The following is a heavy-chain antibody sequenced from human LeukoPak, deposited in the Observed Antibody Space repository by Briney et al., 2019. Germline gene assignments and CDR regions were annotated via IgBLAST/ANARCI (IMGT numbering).Heavy chain of an antibody. CDR3: ARASGSGSYSISYFDY. J-gene: IGHJ4*02. V-gene: IGHV4-4*07. CDR1: GGSISSYY. Sequence: SETLSLTCTVSGGSISSYYWSWIRQPAGMGLEWIGRIYTSGSTNYNPSLKSRVTMSVDTSKNQFSLKLSSVTAVDTAVYYCARASGSGSYSISYFDYWGQGTLVTVSS. CDR2: IYTSGST. D-gene: IGHD3-10*01.